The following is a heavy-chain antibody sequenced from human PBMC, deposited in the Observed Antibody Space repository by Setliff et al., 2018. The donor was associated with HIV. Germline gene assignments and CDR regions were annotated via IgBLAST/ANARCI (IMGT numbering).Heavy chain of an antibody. Sequence: SETLSLTCAVYGGSFSGYYWSWIRQPPGKGLEWIGEINHSGSTNYNPSLKSPVTISVDTSKNQFSLKLSSVTAADTAVYYCARDVPWGDYYYYMDVWGKGTTVTVSS. CDR1: GGSFSGYY. CDR2: INHSGST. J-gene: IGHJ6*03. V-gene: IGHV4-34*01. D-gene: IGHD3-16*01. CDR3: ARDVPWGDYYYYMDV.